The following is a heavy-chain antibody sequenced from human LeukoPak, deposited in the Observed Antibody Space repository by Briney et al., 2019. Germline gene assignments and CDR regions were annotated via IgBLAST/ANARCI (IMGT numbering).Heavy chain of an antibody. D-gene: IGHD6-13*01. J-gene: IGHJ6*02. Sequence: PSETLSLTCTVSGGSISSYYWSWIRQPPGKGLEWIGYIYYSGSTNYNPSLKSRVTISVDTSKNQFSLKLSSVTAADTAVYYCARVGQQLVREKSYPMDVWGQGTTVTVSS. V-gene: IGHV4-59*01. CDR3: ARVGQQLVREKSYPMDV. CDR1: GGSISSYY. CDR2: IYYSGST.